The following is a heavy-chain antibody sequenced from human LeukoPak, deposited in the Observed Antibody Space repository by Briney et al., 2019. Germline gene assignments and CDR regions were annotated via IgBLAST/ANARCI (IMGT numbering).Heavy chain of an antibody. Sequence: SETLSLTCAVYGGSFSGYYWSWIRQPPGKGLEWIGEINHSGSTNYNPSLKSRVTISVDTSKNQFSLKLSSVTAADTAVYYCASRYSYGFIDYWGQGTLVTVSS. J-gene: IGHJ4*02. CDR3: ASRYSYGFIDY. V-gene: IGHV4-34*01. D-gene: IGHD5-18*01. CDR1: GGSFSGYY. CDR2: INHSGST.